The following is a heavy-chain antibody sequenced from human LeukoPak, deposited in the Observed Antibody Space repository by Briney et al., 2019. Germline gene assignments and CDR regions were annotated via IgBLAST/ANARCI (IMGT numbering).Heavy chain of an antibody. J-gene: IGHJ5*02. Sequence: KDSETLSLTCTVSGGPISNSVCYWGWIRQPPGKGLEWVGSVYYSGSTHYNPSLKSRLTVSVDTSKSQFSLELTSVTAADTAIYYCTRNCSWTSPSGEKHNWFDPWGQGAQVTVSS. CDR3: TRNCSWTSPSGEKHNWFDP. CDR1: GGPISNSVCY. CDR2: VYYSGST. D-gene: IGHD3/OR15-3a*01. V-gene: IGHV4-39*07.